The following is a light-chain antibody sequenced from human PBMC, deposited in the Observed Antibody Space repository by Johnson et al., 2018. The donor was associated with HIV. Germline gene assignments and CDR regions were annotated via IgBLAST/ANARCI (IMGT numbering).Light chain of an antibody. V-gene: IGLV1-51*01. CDR2: DNN. CDR3: GTWDSSLSAGGV. J-gene: IGLJ1*01. CDR1: SSNIGNNY. Sequence: QSVLTQPPSVSAAPGQKVTISCSGSSSNIGNNYVSWYQQLPGTAPKLLIYDNNKRPSVIPDRFSGSKSGTSATLGITGLQTGDEADYYCGTWDSSLSAGGVFGTGTKFTVL.